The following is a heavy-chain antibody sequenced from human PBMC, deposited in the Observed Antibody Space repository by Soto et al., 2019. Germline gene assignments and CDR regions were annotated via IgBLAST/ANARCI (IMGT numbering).Heavy chain of an antibody. Sequence: EVQLVESGGGLVQPGGSLRLSCAASGFTFSRYSMNWARQAPGQGLEGISYITGDSTTIYYADSVKGRFTISRDNAKNSLLLSMNSLRDEDTAMYSCARDNGRAGSFDPWGQGSLVTVSS. CDR3: ARDNGRAGSFDP. CDR2: ITGDSTTI. D-gene: IGHD6-13*01. CDR1: GFTFSRYS. J-gene: IGHJ5*02. V-gene: IGHV3-48*02.